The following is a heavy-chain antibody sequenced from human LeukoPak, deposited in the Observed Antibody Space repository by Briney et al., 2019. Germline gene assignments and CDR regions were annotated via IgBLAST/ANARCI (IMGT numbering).Heavy chain of an antibody. Sequence: KPSETLSLTCAVSGGSISSGGYSWSWIQQPPGKGLEWIGYIYHSGSTYYNPSLKSRVTISVDRSKNQFSLKLSSATAADTAVYYCARGGGYSGYDSDAFDIWGQGTMVTVSS. V-gene: IGHV4-30-2*01. J-gene: IGHJ3*02. CDR3: ARGGGYSGYDSDAFDI. D-gene: IGHD5-12*01. CDR2: IYHSGST. CDR1: GGSISSGGYS.